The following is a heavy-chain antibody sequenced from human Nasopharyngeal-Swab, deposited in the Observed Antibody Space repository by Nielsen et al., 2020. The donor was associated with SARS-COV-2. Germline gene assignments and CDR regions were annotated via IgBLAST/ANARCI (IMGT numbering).Heavy chain of an antibody. D-gene: IGHD5-24*01. CDR2: IWYDGSNK. V-gene: IGHV3-33*01. CDR3: ARRVEMATVDY. J-gene: IGHJ4*02. CDR1: GFTFSSYG. Sequence: GGSLRLSCAASGFTFSSYGMHWVRQAPGKGLEWVAVIWYDGSNKYYADSVKGRFTISRDNSKNTLYLQMNSLRAEDTAVYYCARRVEMATVDYWGQGTLVTVSS.